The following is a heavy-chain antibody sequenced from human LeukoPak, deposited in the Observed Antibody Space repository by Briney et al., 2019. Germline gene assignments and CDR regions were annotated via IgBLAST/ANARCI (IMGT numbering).Heavy chain of an antibody. J-gene: IGHJ6*03. CDR3: ARDHLVVDYSKTPGGYYYFMDV. CDR1: GGSISTSSYY. Sequence: SETLSLTCTVSGGSISTSSYYWGWIRQPPGKGLEWIGNMYYSGRTYYNPSLKSRVTISLDTSKNQFSLKLSSVTAADTAVYYCARDHLVVDYSKTPGGYYYFMDVWGKGTTVTVSS. V-gene: IGHV4-39*07. D-gene: IGHD4-11*01. CDR2: MYYSGRT.